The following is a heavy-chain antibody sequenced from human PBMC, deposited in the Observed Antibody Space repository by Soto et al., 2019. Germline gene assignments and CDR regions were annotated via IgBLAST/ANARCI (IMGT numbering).Heavy chain of an antibody. Sequence: EVQLVESGGGLVQPGGSLRLSCEASGFTFRNYDMHWVRQGTGKGLEWVSGISAAGDPDYADSVEGRFTISRENAQNSLFLQMHRLRVGDTAVYYCARTDRDFYGLDVWGQGTTVIVSS. J-gene: IGHJ6*02. CDR2: ISAAGDP. V-gene: IGHV3-13*05. CDR3: ARTDRDFYGLDV. CDR1: GFTFRNYD.